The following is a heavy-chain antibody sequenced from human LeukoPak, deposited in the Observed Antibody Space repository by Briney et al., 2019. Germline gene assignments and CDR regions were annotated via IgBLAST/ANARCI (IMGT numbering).Heavy chain of an antibody. CDR2: IYSGGST. Sequence: QPGGSLRLSCAASGFTVSSNYMSWVRQAPGKGLEWVSVIYSGGSTYYADPVKGRFTISRDNSKNTLYLQMNSLRAEDTAVYYCAREELRELAPGAFDIWGQGTMVTVSS. D-gene: IGHD4-23*01. CDR1: GFTVSSNY. V-gene: IGHV3-53*01. J-gene: IGHJ3*02. CDR3: AREELRELAPGAFDI.